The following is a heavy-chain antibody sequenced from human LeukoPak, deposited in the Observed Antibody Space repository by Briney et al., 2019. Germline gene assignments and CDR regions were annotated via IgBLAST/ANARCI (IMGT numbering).Heavy chain of an antibody. D-gene: IGHD4-17*01. Sequence: GGSLRLSCAASGFTYSKYGMHWVRQAPGKGLEWVAVISYDGSNEYYADSVKGRFTISRDNSKNTLYLQMYSLRAEDTAVYYCARGGGVFSYGDYEFDYWGQGTLVTVSS. CDR2: ISYDGSNE. CDR3: ARGGGVFSYGDYEFDY. V-gene: IGHV3-30*03. CDR1: GFTYSKYG. J-gene: IGHJ4*02.